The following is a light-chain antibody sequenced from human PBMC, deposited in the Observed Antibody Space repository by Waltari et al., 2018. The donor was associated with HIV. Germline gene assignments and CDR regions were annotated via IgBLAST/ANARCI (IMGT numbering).Light chain of an antibody. CDR3: HQYGASPYT. J-gene: IGKJ2*01. Sequence: EIVLTQSPATLSLSPGDRATLSCRPSQGVASYNLAWYQQKPGQAPRLVIYGATDRATGIPDRFSGSESGTDFTLTISRLEPEDFAVYFCHQYGASPYTFGQGTKVEIK. V-gene: IGKV3-20*01. CDR2: GAT. CDR1: QGVASYN.